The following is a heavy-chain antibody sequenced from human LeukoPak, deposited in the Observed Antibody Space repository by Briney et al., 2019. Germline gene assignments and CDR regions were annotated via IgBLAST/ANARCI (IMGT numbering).Heavy chain of an antibody. CDR3: ARADPYGDSTPDF. V-gene: IGHV3-48*03. CDR1: GFTFGGHE. J-gene: IGHJ4*02. Sequence: GGSLRLSCAASGFTFGGHEMNWVRQAPGKGLEWLSYISTTGSTIYYADSVKGRFTISRDNAKNSLYLQMNSLRVEDMAVYYCARADPYGDSTPDFWGQGAPVTVSS. CDR2: ISTTGSTI. D-gene: IGHD4-17*01.